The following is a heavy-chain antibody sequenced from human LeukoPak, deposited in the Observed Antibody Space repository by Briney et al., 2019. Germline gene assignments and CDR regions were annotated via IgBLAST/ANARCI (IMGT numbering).Heavy chain of an antibody. D-gene: IGHD7-27*01. CDR1: GFTFSSYT. CDR2: ITTSDGNT. J-gene: IGHJ4*02. CDR3: AKDGGLWVSAHWGDS. Sequence: GGFLRLSCAASGFTFSSYTMSWVRQAPGKGLEWVSTITTSDGNTYYADSVKGRFTVSRDNSKNTLFLQMNSLRAEDTAVYYCAKDGGLWVSAHWGDSWGRGTLVTVSS. V-gene: IGHV3-23*01.